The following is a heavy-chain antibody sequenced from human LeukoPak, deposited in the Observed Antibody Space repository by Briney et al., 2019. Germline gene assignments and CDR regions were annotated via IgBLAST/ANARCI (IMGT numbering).Heavy chain of an antibody. J-gene: IGHJ4*02. D-gene: IGHD3-10*01. CDR2: INSDGSST. V-gene: IGHV3-74*01. CDR3: ASALIAYGSGSYPFDY. Sequence: GGSLRLSCAASGFTFSSYWMHWVRQAPGKGLVWVSRINSDGSSTSYADSVKGRFTISRDNAKNTLHLQMNSLRAEDTAVYYCASALIAYGSGSYPFDYWGQGTLVTVSS. CDR1: GFTFSSYW.